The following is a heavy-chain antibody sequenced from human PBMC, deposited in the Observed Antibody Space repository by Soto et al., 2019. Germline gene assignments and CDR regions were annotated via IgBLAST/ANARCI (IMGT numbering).Heavy chain of an antibody. J-gene: IGHJ4*02. Sequence: QVQLVESGGGVVQPGRSLTLSRTASGFAFSNYGIHWVRQAPGRGLEWVAVIWSDGTKKFYAGSVRGRFTISRDNSKNTIYLQMNSLRAEDTAVYYCARDWWEEPAGKETVSQFDYWGQGTLVTVSS. CDR1: GFAFSNYG. V-gene: IGHV3-33*01. CDR2: IWSDGTKK. D-gene: IGHD6-13*01. CDR3: ARDWWEEPAGKETVSQFDY.